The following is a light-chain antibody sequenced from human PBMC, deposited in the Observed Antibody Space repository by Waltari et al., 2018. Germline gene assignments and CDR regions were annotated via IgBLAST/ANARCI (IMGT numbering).Light chain of an antibody. CDR3: CSYAGSSTSVV. V-gene: IGLV2-23*01. CDR1: SSDVGNYNL. Sequence: QSALTQPASVSGSPGQSITISCTGTSSDVGNYNLVSWFQQHPGKAPKLMIYEGSKRPSGVSNRFSGSKSGNTASLTISGLQAEDEADYDCCSYAGSSTSVVFGGGTKLTVL. J-gene: IGLJ2*01. CDR2: EGS.